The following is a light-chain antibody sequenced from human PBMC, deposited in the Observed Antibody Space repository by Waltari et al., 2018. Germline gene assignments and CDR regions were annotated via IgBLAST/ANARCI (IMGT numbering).Light chain of an antibody. V-gene: IGLV3-19*01. CDR2: GKN. CDR1: SLRASY. CDR3: SSRDSSASHVL. Sequence: SSELTQDPAVSVALGQTVRITRQGASLRASYASWYQQKSGQAPTLVLFGKNKRPSGIPDRFSGYNSETTTSLTITGAQAEDEADYYCSSRDSSASHVLFAGGTKLTVL. J-gene: IGLJ2*01.